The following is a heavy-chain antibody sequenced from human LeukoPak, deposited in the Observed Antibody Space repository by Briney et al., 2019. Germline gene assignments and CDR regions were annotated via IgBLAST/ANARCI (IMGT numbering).Heavy chain of an antibody. CDR2: IYYSGST. CDR1: GGSISSGDYY. CDR3: ASIQWLADYYYYYMDV. Sequence: SQTLSLTCTVSGGSISSGDYYWSWIRQPPGKGLEWIGSIYYSGSTYYNPSLKSRVTISVDTSKNQFSLKLSSVTAADTAVYYCASIQWLADYYYYYMDVWGKGTTVTVSS. D-gene: IGHD6-19*01. V-gene: IGHV4-39*01. J-gene: IGHJ6*03.